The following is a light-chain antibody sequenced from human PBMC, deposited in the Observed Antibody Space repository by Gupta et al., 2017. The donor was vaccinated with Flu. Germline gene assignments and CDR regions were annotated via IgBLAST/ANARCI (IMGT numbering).Light chain of an antibody. J-gene: IGKJ5*01. Sequence: ELVLTQSPGTLSLSPGERATLSCRASQSISSTYLAWYQQKPGQAPRLLIYGASSRATGIPVRFSGSGAGTDFTLSISRLVREDFAVYYCQQYGGSPSITFGQGTRLDIK. CDR2: GAS. CDR1: QSISSTY. CDR3: QQYGGSPSIT. V-gene: IGKV3-20*01.